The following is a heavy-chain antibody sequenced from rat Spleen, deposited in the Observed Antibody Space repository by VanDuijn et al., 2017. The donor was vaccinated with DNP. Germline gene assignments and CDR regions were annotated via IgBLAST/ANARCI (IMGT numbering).Heavy chain of an antibody. CDR2: ISNSGDTT. V-gene: IGHV5S13*01. CDR1: GFSFSNHG. D-gene: IGHD1-2*01. J-gene: IGHJ3*01. CDR3: ARDYYSSYIPFAY. Sequence: EVQVVESGGGLVQPGKSLKLSCAASGFSFSNHGMAWVRQAPTKGLEWVASISNSGDTTHYRDSVKGRFTISRDASKSTLYQQMDSLRSEDTATYYCARDYYSSYIPFAYWGQGTLVTVSS.